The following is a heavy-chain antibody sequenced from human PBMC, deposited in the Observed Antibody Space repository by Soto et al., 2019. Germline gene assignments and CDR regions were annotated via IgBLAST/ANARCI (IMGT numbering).Heavy chain of an antibody. V-gene: IGHV1-69*13. CDR3: ARDRIAVAGTVTDWSDP. CDR1: GGTFSSYA. J-gene: IGHJ5*02. D-gene: IGHD6-19*01. Sequence: GASVKVSCKASGGTFSSYAISWVRQAPGQGLEWMGGIIPIFGTANYAQKFQGRVTITADESTSTAYMELSSLRSEDTAVYYCARDRIAVAGTVTDWSDPWGQGTLVTVSS. CDR2: IIPIFGTA.